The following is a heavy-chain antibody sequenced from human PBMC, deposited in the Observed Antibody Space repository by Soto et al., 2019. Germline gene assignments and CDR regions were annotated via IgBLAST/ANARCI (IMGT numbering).Heavy chain of an antibody. CDR2: IYYSGST. V-gene: IGHV4-61*01. D-gene: IGHD1-26*01. J-gene: IGHJ4*02. CDR1: GGSVSSGSYY. CDR3: ARVFLLGSYFDY. Sequence: SETLSLTCTVSGGSVSSGSYYWSWIQQPPGKGLEWIGYIYYSGSTNYNPSLKSRVTISVDTSKNQFSLKLSSVTAADTAVYYCARVFLLGSYFDYWGQGTLVTVSS.